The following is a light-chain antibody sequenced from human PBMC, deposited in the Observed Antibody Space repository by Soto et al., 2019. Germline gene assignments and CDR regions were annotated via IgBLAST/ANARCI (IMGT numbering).Light chain of an antibody. CDR2: DAS. J-gene: IGKJ1*01. CDR3: QQYNNWPPWT. Sequence: EIVLTQSPATLSLSPGGRATLSCRASQTVTNHLAWYQQKAGQPPRLLIFDASTRATGIPARFSGSGSGTEFTLTISSLQSEDFAVYYCQQYNNWPPWTFGQGT. V-gene: IGKV3-15*01. CDR1: QTVTNH.